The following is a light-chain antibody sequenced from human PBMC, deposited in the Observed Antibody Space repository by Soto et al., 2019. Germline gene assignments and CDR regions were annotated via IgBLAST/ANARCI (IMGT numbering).Light chain of an antibody. J-gene: IGKJ5*01. Sequence: EIVMTQSPATLSVSPGERATLSCRASQSVSSNLAWYQQKPGQAPRLLIYGASTRATGIPARFSGSGSGTDFTLTISSLQSEYFAVYSCQKYNNGPPEITFGQGTRLEI. CDR2: GAS. V-gene: IGKV3-15*01. CDR3: QKYNNGPPEIT. CDR1: QSVSSN.